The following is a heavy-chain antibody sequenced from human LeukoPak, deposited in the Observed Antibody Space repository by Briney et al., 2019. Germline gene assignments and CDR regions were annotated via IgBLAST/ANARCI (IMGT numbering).Heavy chain of an antibody. D-gene: IGHD1-26*01. Sequence: GASVTVSCKVSGYTLTELSMHWVRQAPGKGLEWMGGFDPEDGETIYAQKFQGRVTMTEDTSTDTAYMELSSLRSEDTAVYYCATAPPATEGAFDIWGQGTMVTVSS. J-gene: IGHJ3*02. CDR3: ATAPPATEGAFDI. V-gene: IGHV1-24*01. CDR2: FDPEDGET. CDR1: GYTLTELS.